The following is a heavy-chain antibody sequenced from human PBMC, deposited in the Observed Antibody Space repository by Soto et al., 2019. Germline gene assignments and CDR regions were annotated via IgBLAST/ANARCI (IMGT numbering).Heavy chain of an antibody. Sequence: EVQLVESGGGLVQPGGSLRLSCAASGFTFSSYSMNWVRQAPGEGLEWVSYISSSRGTIYYADSVKGRFTISRDNAKNSLYLQMNSLRDEDTAVYYCVGWYNFDYWGQGTLVTVSS. V-gene: IGHV3-48*02. D-gene: IGHD6-19*01. CDR3: VGWYNFDY. J-gene: IGHJ4*02. CDR1: GFTFSSYS. CDR2: ISSSRGTI.